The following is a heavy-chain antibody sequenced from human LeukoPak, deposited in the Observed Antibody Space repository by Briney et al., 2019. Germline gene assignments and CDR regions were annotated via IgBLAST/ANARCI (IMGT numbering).Heavy chain of an antibody. CDR3: ARDQHPTTVTLDY. V-gene: IGHV3-30*03. Sequence: GGSLRLSCAPSGFTFSRHGMHWVRQAPGKGLEWVAIISNDGSRKYYAHSVEGRFTISRDNSKNTLYLQMDSLRAEDTAVYYCARDQHPTTVTLDYWGQGTLVTVSS. CDR2: ISNDGSRK. D-gene: IGHD4-11*01. CDR1: GFTFSRHG. J-gene: IGHJ4*02.